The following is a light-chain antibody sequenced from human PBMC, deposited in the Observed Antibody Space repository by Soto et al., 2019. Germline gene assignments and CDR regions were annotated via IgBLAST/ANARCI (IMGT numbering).Light chain of an antibody. J-gene: IGKJ5*01. V-gene: IGKV1-13*02. CDR3: QHYDGYPQT. Sequence: IQMTQSPSSLSASVGDRVTITCRASQDIGVFLNWYQQKPGKAPKCLIFDASTLENGVPARFSGSRSGPEFSLTISSLQAEDFGTYYCQHYDGYPQTFGQGTRLEI. CDR2: DAS. CDR1: QDIGVF.